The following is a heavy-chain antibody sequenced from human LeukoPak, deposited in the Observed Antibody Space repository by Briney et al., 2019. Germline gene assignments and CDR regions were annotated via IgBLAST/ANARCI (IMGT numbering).Heavy chain of an antibody. CDR3: ARDRPDSSGYSSFDY. D-gene: IGHD3-22*01. V-gene: IGHV3-33*01. Sequence: GGSLRLSCAASGFTFSSYGMHWVRQAPGKGPEWVAVIWYDGSNKYYADSVKGRFTISRDNSKNTLYLQMNSLRAEDTAVYYCARDRPDSSGYSSFDYWGQGTLVTVSS. CDR1: GFTFSSYG. J-gene: IGHJ4*02. CDR2: IWYDGSNK.